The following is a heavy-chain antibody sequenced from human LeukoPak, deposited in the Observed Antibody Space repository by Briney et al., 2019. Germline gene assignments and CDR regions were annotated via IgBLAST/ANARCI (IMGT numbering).Heavy chain of an antibody. CDR3: ARRGTTYCTVDSCHPNWFDP. J-gene: IGHJ5*02. CDR1: GSTFSDYY. CDR2: INGSSSDT. D-gene: IGHD2-15*01. V-gene: IGHV3-11*03. Sequence: GGSLRLSCAASGSTFSDYYMTWIRQAPGRGLGWISYINGSSSDTKYADSVKGRFTISGDNAKNSLYLLMNSLRAEDTAVYYCARRGTTYCTVDSCHPNWFDPWGQGTLVTVSS.